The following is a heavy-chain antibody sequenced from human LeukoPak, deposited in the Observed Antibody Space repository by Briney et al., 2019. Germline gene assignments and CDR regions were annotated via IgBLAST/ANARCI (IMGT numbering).Heavy chain of an antibody. CDR3: ASGSYWYYYYYMDV. CDR2: ISGSGGST. V-gene: IGHV3-23*01. CDR1: GFTFSSYA. J-gene: IGHJ6*03. Sequence: PGGSLRLSCAASGFTFSSYAMSWVRQAPGKGLEWVSAISGSGGSTYYADSVKGRFTISRDNSKNTLYLQMNSLRAEDTAVYYCASGSYWYYYYYMDVWGKGTTVTVSS. D-gene: IGHD1-26*01.